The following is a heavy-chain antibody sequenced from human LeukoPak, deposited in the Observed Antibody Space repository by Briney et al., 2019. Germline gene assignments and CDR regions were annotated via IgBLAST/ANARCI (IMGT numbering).Heavy chain of an antibody. D-gene: IGHD3-3*01. J-gene: IGHJ6*03. V-gene: IGHV1-8*03. Sequence: ASVKVSCKASGYTFTSYDINWVRQATGQGLEWMGWMNPNSGNTGYAQKFQGRVTITRNTSISTAYMELSSPRSEDTAVYYCARASADDFWSGYSYYYYYMDVWGKGTTVTVSS. CDR2: MNPNSGNT. CDR1: GYTFTSYD. CDR3: ARASADDFWSGYSYYYYYMDV.